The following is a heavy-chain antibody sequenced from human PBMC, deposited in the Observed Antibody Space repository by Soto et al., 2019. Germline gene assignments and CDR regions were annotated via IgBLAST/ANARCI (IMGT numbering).Heavy chain of an antibody. D-gene: IGHD6-19*01. CDR3: ARDSYSSGWYGGHYFDY. J-gene: IGHJ4*02. CDR2: ISYDGSNK. Sequence: GGSLRLSCAASGFTFSSYAMHWVRQAPGKGLEWVAVISYDGSNKYYADSVKGRFTISRDNSKNTLYLQMNSLRAEDTAVYYCARDSYSSGWYGGHYFDYWGQGTLVTVSS. V-gene: IGHV3-30-3*01. CDR1: GFTFSSYA.